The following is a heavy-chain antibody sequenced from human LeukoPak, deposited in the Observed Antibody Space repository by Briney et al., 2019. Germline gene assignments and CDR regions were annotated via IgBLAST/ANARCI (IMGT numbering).Heavy chain of an antibody. D-gene: IGHD3-22*01. CDR2: ISGSGGST. Sequence: RGSLRLSCAASGFTFSSYAMSWVRQAPGKGLEWVSAISGSGGSTYYADSVKGRFTISRDNSKNTLYLQMNSLRAEDTAVYYCAKVRSDITMIVDSFDYWGQGTLVTVSS. CDR3: AKVRSDITMIVDSFDY. V-gene: IGHV3-23*01. J-gene: IGHJ4*02. CDR1: GFTFSSYA.